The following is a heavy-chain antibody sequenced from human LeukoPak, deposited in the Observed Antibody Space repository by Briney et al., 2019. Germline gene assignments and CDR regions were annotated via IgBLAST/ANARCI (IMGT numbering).Heavy chain of an antibody. Sequence: GGSLRLSCAASGFTFDDYGMSWVRQAPGKGLEWVSGINWNGGSTGYADSVKGRFTISRDHAKNSLYLQMNSLRAEDTALYYCAKERCSGGSCYSSPFDYWGQGTLVTVSS. CDR1: GFTFDDYG. J-gene: IGHJ4*02. D-gene: IGHD2-15*01. V-gene: IGHV3-20*04. CDR2: INWNGGST. CDR3: AKERCSGGSCYSSPFDY.